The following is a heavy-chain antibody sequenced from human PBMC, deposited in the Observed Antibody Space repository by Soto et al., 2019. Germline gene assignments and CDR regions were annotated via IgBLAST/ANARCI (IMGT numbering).Heavy chain of an antibody. CDR2: IIPTLGTP. V-gene: IGHV1-69*01. D-gene: IGHD6-19*01. J-gene: IGHJ4*02. Sequence: QVQLVQSGAEVKKPGSSVKVSCKASGGIFSNFAFNWMRQAPGQGLEWMGGIIPTLGTPHYAQKFLGRVTITADESTRTVYMEMSRLTVEDTAVYYCARVGLGAYDYWGQGTLVSVSS. CDR3: ARVGLGAYDY. CDR1: GGIFSNFA.